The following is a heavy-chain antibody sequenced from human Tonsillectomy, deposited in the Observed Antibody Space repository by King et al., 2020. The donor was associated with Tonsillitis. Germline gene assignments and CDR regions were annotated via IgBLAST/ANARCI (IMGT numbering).Heavy chain of an antibody. CDR1: GGSISSSSYY. D-gene: IGHD6-19*01. Sequence: QLQESGPGLVKPSETLSLTCTVSGGSISSSSYYWGWIRQPPGKGLEWIGSIYYSGSTYYNPSLKSRVTISVDTSKNQFSLKLSSVTAADTAVYYCAEQRAVAGGVSDVFDIWGQGTMVTVSS. J-gene: IGHJ3*02. CDR2: IYYSGST. V-gene: IGHV4-39*01. CDR3: AEQRAVAGGVSDVFDI.